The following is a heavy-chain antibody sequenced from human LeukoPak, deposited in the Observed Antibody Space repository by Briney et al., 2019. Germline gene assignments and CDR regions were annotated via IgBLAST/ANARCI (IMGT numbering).Heavy chain of an antibody. J-gene: IGHJ4*02. V-gene: IGHV3-74*03. CDR2: IENDGIAT. CDR1: GFPLNNRW. Sequence: PGGSLTLSCAASGFPLNNRWMHWVRQAPGKGLMWVSRIENDGIATTYAESVKGRFTISRDDAKNTLYLQMNSLRLDDTAVYFCVRGGARSHDYWGQGTLVTVSS. D-gene: IGHD1-26*01. CDR3: VRGGARSHDY.